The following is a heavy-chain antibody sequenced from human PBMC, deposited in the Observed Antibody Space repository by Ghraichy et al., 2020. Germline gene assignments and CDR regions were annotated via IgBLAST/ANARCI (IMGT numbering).Heavy chain of an antibody. CDR3: AREPVNGYSSGYYVDH. V-gene: IGHV3-7*01. CDR1: GFTFSSYW. CDR2: IKQDGSEK. J-gene: IGHJ4*02. Sequence: GGSLRLSCAASGFTFSSYWMSWVRQAPGKGLEWVANIKQDGSEKYYVDSVKGRFTISRDNAKNSLYLQMNSLRAEDTAVYYCAREPVNGYSSGYYVDHWGQGTLVTVSS. D-gene: IGHD6-19*01.